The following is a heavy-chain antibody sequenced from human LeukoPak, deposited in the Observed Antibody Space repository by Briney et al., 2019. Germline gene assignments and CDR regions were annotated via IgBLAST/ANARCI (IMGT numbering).Heavy chain of an antibody. Sequence: PSETLSLTCTVSGGSTSRSSYYWGWIRQSPGKGLEWIGSIYYSDSGTMYYNPSLKSRVTMSADTSKNQFSLRVSSVTAADTAVYYCARRPPALGAFDIWGQGTMVSVSS. J-gene: IGHJ3*02. CDR2: IYYSDSGTM. V-gene: IGHV4-39*01. CDR1: GGSTSRSSYY. CDR3: ARRPPALGAFDI.